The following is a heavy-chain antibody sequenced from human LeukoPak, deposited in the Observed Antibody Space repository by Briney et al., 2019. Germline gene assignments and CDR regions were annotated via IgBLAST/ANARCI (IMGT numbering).Heavy chain of an antibody. CDR3: ARDLAKLEFESYYYAMDV. D-gene: IGHD6-6*01. CDR2: IIPIFGAA. V-gene: IGHV1-69*13. J-gene: IGHJ6*02. CDR1: GVTFSSYA. Sequence: ASVKGSCKATGVTFSSYAISWVRQATGQGLEWMGGIIPIFGAANYAPNFNARVTIPAAESTSTAYIELTSRRSEDTAVYSSARDLAKLEFESYYYAMDVWGQGTTVTVSS.